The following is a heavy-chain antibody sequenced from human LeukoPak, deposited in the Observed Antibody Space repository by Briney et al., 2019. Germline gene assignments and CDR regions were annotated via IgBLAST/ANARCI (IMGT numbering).Heavy chain of an antibody. CDR2: IGNSGATT. CDR3: AKDRPYKYDSSGFLAFDI. D-gene: IGHD3-22*01. V-gene: IGHV3-23*01. Sequence: GGSLRLSCAASGFTFTTYAMSWVRQGPGKGLEWVSTIGNSGATTLYADSVKGRFTISRDNSKTMLYLQMNSLRAEDTAVYYCAKDRPYKYDSSGFLAFDIWGQGTLLTVSS. J-gene: IGHJ3*02. CDR1: GFTFTTYA.